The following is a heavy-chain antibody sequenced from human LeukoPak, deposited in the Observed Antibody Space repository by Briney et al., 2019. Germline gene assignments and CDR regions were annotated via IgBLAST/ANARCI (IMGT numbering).Heavy chain of an antibody. J-gene: IGHJ6*03. D-gene: IGHD1-26*01. CDR2: INHSGDS. CDR3: VRLVGIYYYYYMEV. Sequence: SETLSLTCAVYGGSFSGYYWSWIRQPPGKGLEWIGEINHSGDSNYNPSLKSRVTMSVATSKNQLSLKLSSVAAAATAMYYCVRLVGIYYYYYMEVWGKGTTVTVSS. V-gene: IGHV4-34*01. CDR1: GGSFSGYY.